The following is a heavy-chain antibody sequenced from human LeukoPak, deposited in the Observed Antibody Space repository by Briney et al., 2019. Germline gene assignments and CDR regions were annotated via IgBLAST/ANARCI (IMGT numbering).Heavy chain of an antibody. CDR3: ARDRNSGSSLDI. D-gene: IGHD6-6*01. CDR1: GYTFTGYY. Sequence: VASVKVSCKASGYTFTGYYIHWVRQAPGQGPEWMGWIYPYSGDTNYAQNFQGRVTMTRDTSISTAYMELSSLKSDDTAVYYCARDRNSGSSLDIWGQGTMLTVSS. J-gene: IGHJ3*02. V-gene: IGHV1-2*02. CDR2: IYPYSGDT.